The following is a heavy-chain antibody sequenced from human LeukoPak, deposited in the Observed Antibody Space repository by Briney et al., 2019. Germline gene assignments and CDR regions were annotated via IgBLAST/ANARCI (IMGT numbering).Heavy chain of an antibody. V-gene: IGHV1-69*06. J-gene: IGHJ5*02. CDR2: IIPIFGTA. CDR3: ARDSSGWYRSNWFDP. CDR1: GGTFSSYA. D-gene: IGHD6-19*01. Sequence: SVKVSCKASGGTFSSYAISWVRQAPGQGLEWMGGIIPIFGTANYAQRFQGRVTITADKSTSTAYMELSSLRSEDTAVYYCARDSSGWYRSNWFDPWGQGTLVTVSS.